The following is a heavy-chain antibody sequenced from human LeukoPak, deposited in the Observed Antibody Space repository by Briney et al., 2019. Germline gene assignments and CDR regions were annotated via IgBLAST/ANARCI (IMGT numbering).Heavy chain of an antibody. CDR3: ARDSGTTGEVKFDP. CDR2: IYSTVT. Sequence: SETLSLTCTVSGGSISTYYLSWIRQPAGRGLEWIGRIYSTVTTYNPSLKSRVTMSANTSRNHVSLTLNSVTAADTAVYYCARDSGTTGEVKFDPWGQGTLVTVSS. V-gene: IGHV4-4*07. J-gene: IGHJ5*02. D-gene: IGHD3-10*01. CDR1: GGSISTYY.